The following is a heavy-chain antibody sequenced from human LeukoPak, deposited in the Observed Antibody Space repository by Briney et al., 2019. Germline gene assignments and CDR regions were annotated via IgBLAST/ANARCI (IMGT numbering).Heavy chain of an antibody. CDR2: IWYDGRNK. Sequence: GGSLRLSCAASGFSFSSYGMHWVRQAPGKGLEWVAVIWYDGRNKYYGDSVKGRFAISRDNAKNSLYLQMNSLRAEDTALYYCAKPRWGSGWSYGMDVWGQGTTVTVSS. CDR3: AKPRWGSGWSYGMDV. CDR1: GFSFSSYG. D-gene: IGHD3-16*01. J-gene: IGHJ6*02. V-gene: IGHV3-33*03.